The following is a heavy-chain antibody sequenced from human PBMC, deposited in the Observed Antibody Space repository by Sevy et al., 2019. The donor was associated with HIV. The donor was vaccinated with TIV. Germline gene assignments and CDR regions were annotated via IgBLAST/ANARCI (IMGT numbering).Heavy chain of an antibody. CDR2: ISSSSSTI. J-gene: IGHJ4*02. CDR1: GFTFSSYS. CDR3: ARDGVHCGGDCFRAPLDY. D-gene: IGHD2-21*01. V-gene: IGHV3-48*01. Sequence: GGSLRLSCAASGFTFSSYSMNWVRQAPGKGLEWVSYISSSSSTIYYADSVKGRFTISRDNAKNSLYLQMNSLRAEDTAVYYCARDGVHCGGDCFRAPLDYWGQGTLVTVSS.